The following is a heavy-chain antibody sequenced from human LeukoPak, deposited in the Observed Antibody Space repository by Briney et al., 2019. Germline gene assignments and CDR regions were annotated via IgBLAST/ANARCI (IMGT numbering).Heavy chain of an antibody. CDR2: ISSSSSYI. CDR1: GFTFSSYS. CDR3: AKAAMVRGVSPLDP. V-gene: IGHV3-21*01. J-gene: IGHJ5*02. Sequence: PGGSLRLSCAASGFTFSSYSMNWVRQAPGKGLEWVSFISSSSSYIYYADSMKGRFTISRDNAKNSLYLQMNSLRAEDTAVYYCAKAAMVRGVSPLDPWGQGTLVAVSS. D-gene: IGHD3-10*01.